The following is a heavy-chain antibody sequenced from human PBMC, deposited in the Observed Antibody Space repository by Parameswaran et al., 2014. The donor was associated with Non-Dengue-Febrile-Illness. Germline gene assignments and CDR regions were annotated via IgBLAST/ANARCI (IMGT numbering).Heavy chain of an antibody. D-gene: IGHD3-10*01. Sequence: WIRQPPGKGLEWIGSIYYSGSTYYNPSLKSRVTISVDTSKNQFSLKLSSVTAADTAVYYCARHASLWFGELLLHLDYWGQGTLVTVSS. CDR3: ARHASLWFGELLLHLDY. J-gene: IGHJ4*02. CDR2: IYYSGST. V-gene: IGHV4-39*01.